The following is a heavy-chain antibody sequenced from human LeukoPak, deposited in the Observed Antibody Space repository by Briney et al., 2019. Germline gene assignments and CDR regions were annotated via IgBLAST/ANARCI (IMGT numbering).Heavy chain of an antibody. J-gene: IGHJ4*02. Sequence: PGGSLRLSCAASGFTFSSVWVSRVRQAPGKGLEWVGRIKSKAAGGTTDYAAPVKGRFTTSRDDSKNTLYLQMNSLKTEDTAIYYCTTGPDPTFDYWGRGTLVTVSS. CDR3: TTGPDPTFDY. CDR1: GFTFSSVW. V-gene: IGHV3-15*01. CDR2: IKSKAAGGTT.